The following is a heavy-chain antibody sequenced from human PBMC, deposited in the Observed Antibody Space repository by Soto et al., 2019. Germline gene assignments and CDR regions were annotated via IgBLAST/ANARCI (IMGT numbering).Heavy chain of an antibody. V-gene: IGHV1-69*13. CDR3: ARGASYYYDSSGYYYGNY. J-gene: IGHJ4*02. Sequence: SVKVSCKASGGTFSSYAISWVRQAPGQGLEWMGGIIPIFGTANYAQKFQGRVTITADESTSTAYMELSSLRSEDTAVYYCARGASYYYDSSGYYYGNYWGQGTLVTVSS. CDR2: IIPIFGTA. D-gene: IGHD3-22*01. CDR1: GGTFSSYA.